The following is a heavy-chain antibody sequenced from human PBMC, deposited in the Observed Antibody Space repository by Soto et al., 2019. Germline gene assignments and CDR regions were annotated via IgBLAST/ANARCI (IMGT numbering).Heavy chain of an antibody. CDR2: ISSDGSSA. Sequence: QVQLVESGGGVVQPGRSLGLSCAASGFTFSRYVMHWVRQAPGKGLEWVAGISSDGSSAYYADSVRGRFTISRDTSTNALYLQMNSLRVEDTALYFCARARSPDYSYYALKAWGQGTTVTVSS. D-gene: IGHD6-6*01. CDR1: GFTFSRYV. J-gene: IGHJ6*02. V-gene: IGHV3-30-3*01. CDR3: ARARSPDYSYYALKA.